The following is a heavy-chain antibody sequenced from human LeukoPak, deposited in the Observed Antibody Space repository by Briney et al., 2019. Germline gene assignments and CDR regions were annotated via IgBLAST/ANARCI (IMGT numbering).Heavy chain of an antibody. J-gene: IGHJ4*02. Sequence: ASVKVSCKASGYTFTGYYMHWVRQAPGQGLEWMGWINPNSGGTNYAQKFQGRVTMTRDTSISTAYMELSRLRSDDTAVYYCARGGPIVVVPAEKGPEVDYWGQGTLVTVSS. D-gene: IGHD2-2*01. CDR2: INPNSGGT. CDR1: GYTFTGYY. CDR3: ARGGPIVVVPAEKGPEVDY. V-gene: IGHV1-2*02.